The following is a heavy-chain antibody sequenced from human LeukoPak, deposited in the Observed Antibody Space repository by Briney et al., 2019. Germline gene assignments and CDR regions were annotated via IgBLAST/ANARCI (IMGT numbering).Heavy chain of an antibody. Sequence: PSQTLSLTCTVSGGSISSGSCYWSCIQQPAGKGLEWIGRIYSSGGTDYNPSLKSRVTISVDTSKNQFSLKLTSVTAADTAVYYCARRRAGFDYWGQGTLVTVSS. D-gene: IGHD6-13*01. V-gene: IGHV4-61*02. CDR3: ARRRAGFDY. CDR2: IYSSGGT. CDR1: GGSISSGSCY. J-gene: IGHJ4*02.